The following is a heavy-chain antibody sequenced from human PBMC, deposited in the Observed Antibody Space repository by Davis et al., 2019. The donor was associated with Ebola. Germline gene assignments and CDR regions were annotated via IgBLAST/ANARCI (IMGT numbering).Heavy chain of an antibody. CDR2: MNPNSGNT. J-gene: IGHJ6*03. CDR3: ARIVVVPAASAGYMDV. D-gene: IGHD2-2*01. V-gene: IGHV1-8*01. Sequence: ASVKVSCKASGYTFTSYDINWVRQATGQGLEWMGWMNPNSGNTGYAQKFQGRVTMTRNTSISTAYMELSSLRSEDTAVYYCARIVVVPAASAGYMDVWGKGTTVTVSS. CDR1: GYTFTSYD.